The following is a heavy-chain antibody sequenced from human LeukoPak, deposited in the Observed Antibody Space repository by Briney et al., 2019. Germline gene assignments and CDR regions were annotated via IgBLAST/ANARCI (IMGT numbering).Heavy chain of an antibody. D-gene: IGHD3-10*01. CDR2: IGTAGDT. V-gene: IGHV3-13*01. CDR1: GFTFSSYD. Sequence: GGSLRLSCAASGFTFSSYDMHWVRQATGKGLEWVSAIGTAGDTYYPGSVKGRFTISRENAKNSLYLQMNSLRAGDTAVYYCARAVQYYYGSGSPYYYGMDVWGQGTTVTVSS. J-gene: IGHJ6*02. CDR3: ARAVQYYYGSGSPYYYGMDV.